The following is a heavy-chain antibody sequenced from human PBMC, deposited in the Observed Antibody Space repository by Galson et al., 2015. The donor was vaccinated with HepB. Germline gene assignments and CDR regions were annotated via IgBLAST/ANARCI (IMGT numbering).Heavy chain of an antibody. J-gene: IGHJ6*02. CDR1: GFTFSSYG. Sequence: SLRLSCAASGFTFSSYGMHWVRQAPGKGLEWVAVISYDGSNKYYADSVKGRFTISRDNSKNTLYLQMNSLRAEDTAVYYCAKDLNLATIFGVVIYYYYYGMDVWGQGTTVTVSS. CDR3: AKDLNLATIFGVVIYYYYYGMDV. CDR2: ISYDGSNK. D-gene: IGHD3-3*01. V-gene: IGHV3-30*18.